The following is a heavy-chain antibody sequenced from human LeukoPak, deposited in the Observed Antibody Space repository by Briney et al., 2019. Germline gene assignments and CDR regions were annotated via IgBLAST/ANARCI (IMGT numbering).Heavy chain of an antibody. CDR3: ARAVLPAAKLSSPYYFDY. J-gene: IGHJ4*02. V-gene: IGHV4-34*01. Sequence: PSETLSLTCAVCGGSFSGYYWSWIRQPPGKGLEWIGEINHSGSTNYNPSLKSRVTISVDTSKNQFSLKLSSVAAADTAVYYCARAVLPAAKLSSPYYFDYWGQGTLVTVSS. D-gene: IGHD2-2*01. CDR2: INHSGST. CDR1: GGSFSGYY.